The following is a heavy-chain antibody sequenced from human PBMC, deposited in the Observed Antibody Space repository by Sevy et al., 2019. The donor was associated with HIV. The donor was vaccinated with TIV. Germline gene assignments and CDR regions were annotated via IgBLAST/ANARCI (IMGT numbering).Heavy chain of an antibody. CDR2: INSDGESI. Sequence: GGSLRLSCAASGFTFTSDWMHWVRQPPGKGLVWVSHINSDGESIRYADSVKGRFTTSRDNAKNTLHLQMNNLRAEDTAVYYCARGSRGTFGSWGQGTLITVSS. CDR1: GFTFTSDW. J-gene: IGHJ4*02. CDR3: ARGSRGTFGS. D-gene: IGHD1-26*01. V-gene: IGHV3-74*01.